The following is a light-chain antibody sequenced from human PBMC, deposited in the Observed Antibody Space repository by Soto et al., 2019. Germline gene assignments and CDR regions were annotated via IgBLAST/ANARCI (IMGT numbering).Light chain of an antibody. V-gene: IGLV2-23*02. CDR3: CSYAGSSTPYV. CDR1: SSDVGRYNL. J-gene: IGLJ1*01. Sequence: QSALTQPASVSGSPGQSITISCTGTSSDVGRYNLVSWYQQHPGKAPKLMIYEVSKRPSGVCNRFSGSNSGNTASLTIAGLQAEDEADYYCCSYAGSSTPYVFGTGTKLTVL. CDR2: EVS.